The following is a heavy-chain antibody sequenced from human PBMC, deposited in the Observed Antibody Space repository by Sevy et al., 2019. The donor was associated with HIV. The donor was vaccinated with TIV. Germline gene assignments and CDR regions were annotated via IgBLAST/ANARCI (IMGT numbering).Heavy chain of an antibody. Sequence: GGSLRLSCAASGFTFSSYWMHWVRQAPGKGLVWVSRINSDGSSTNYADSVKGRFTISRDNAKNTLYLQMNSLRAEDTAAYYCAREYSGTCYYFDYWGQGTLVTVSS. D-gene: IGHD1-26*01. J-gene: IGHJ4*02. V-gene: IGHV3-74*01. CDR1: GFTFSSYW. CDR3: AREYSGTCYYFDY. CDR2: INSDGSST.